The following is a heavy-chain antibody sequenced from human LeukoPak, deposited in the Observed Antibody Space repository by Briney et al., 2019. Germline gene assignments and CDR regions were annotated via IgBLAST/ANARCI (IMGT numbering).Heavy chain of an antibody. CDR2: IKQDGSEK. Sequence: SGGSLRFSCAASGYTFSYYWMSWVRQAPGKGLEWVANIKQDGSEKYYVDSVKGRFTISRDNAKNSLYLQMNSLRAEDTAVYYCARDFSGPDCSGGSCYPFYFDYWGQGTLVTVSS. CDR3: ARDFSGPDCSGGSCYPFYFDY. D-gene: IGHD2-15*01. J-gene: IGHJ4*02. V-gene: IGHV3-7*01. CDR1: GYTFSYYW.